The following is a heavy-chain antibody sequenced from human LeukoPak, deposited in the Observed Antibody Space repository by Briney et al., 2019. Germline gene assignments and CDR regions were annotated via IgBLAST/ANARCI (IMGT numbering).Heavy chain of an antibody. D-gene: IGHD2-15*01. CDR1: GFTFSSYA. Sequence: GGSLRLSCAASGFTFSSYAMSWVRQAPGKGLEWVSAISASGANTYYADSVKGRFTISRDNSKNTLYLQMNSLRVEDTAVYYCAKSPYCSGGSCYRGGYAFDIWGQGTMVTVSS. V-gene: IGHV3-23*01. CDR2: ISASGANT. J-gene: IGHJ3*02. CDR3: AKSPYCSGGSCYRGGYAFDI.